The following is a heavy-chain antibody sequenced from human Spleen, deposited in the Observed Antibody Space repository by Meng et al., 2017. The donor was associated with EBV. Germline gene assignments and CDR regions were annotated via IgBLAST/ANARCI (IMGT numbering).Heavy chain of an antibody. CDR1: GFTFSRYP. CDR3: ASKGDGTSDY. V-gene: IGHV3-23*04. Sequence: EVQLVGSGGGLVQPGGSLRLSCAASGFTFSRYPMSWVRQAPGKGLEWVSGISGSGGSTYYANSVKGRFTISRDNSKNKLFLQLNSLRAEDTAIYFCASKGDGTSDYWGQGTLVTVSS. J-gene: IGHJ4*02. CDR2: ISGSGGST. D-gene: IGHD1-1*01.